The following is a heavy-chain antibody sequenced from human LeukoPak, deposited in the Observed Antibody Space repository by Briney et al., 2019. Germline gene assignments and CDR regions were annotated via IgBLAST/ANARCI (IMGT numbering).Heavy chain of an antibody. J-gene: IGHJ4*02. D-gene: IGHD6-6*01. V-gene: IGHV1-46*01. CDR3: ASETPIAAGPPYFDY. Sequence: HGASVKVSCKASGNIFTRNYIHWVRQAPGQGLEWMGIINPSGGSPTYAQKFQGRVTLTKDTSTTTVYMDLSSLRSEDTAIYYCASETPIAAGPPYFDYWGQGTLVTVSS. CDR1: GNIFTRNY. CDR2: INPSGGSP.